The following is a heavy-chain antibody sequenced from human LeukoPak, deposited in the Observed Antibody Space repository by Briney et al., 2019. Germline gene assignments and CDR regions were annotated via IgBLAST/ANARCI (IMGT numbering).Heavy chain of an antibody. CDR1: GYTFTGYY. Sequence: ASVKVSCKASGYTFTGYYMHWVRQAPGQGLEWMGWINPNSGGTNYAQKFQGRVTMTRDTSISTAYMELSRLRSDDTAVYYCARKGIAAAGIPIPFDIWGQGTMVTVSS. CDR2: INPNSGGT. D-gene: IGHD6-13*01. J-gene: IGHJ3*02. V-gene: IGHV1-2*02. CDR3: ARKGIAAAGIPIPFDI.